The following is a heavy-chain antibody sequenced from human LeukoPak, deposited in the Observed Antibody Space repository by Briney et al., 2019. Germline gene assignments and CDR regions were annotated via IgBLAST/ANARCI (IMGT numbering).Heavy chain of an antibody. J-gene: IGHJ4*02. V-gene: IGHV3-23*01. Sequence: PGGSLRLSCAASGFTFSSYAMSWVRQAPGKGLEWVSAISGSGGSTYYADSVKGRFTISRDNSKNTLHLQMNSLRAEDTAVYYCAKVEGSGYSISSGDYWGQGTLVTVSS. D-gene: IGHD6-6*01. CDR1: GFTFSSYA. CDR2: ISGSGGST. CDR3: AKVEGSGYSISSGDY.